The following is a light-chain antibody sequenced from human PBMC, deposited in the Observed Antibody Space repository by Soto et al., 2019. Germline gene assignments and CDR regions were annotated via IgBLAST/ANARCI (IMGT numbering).Light chain of an antibody. J-gene: IGLJ3*02. CDR3: SSYTSSATLV. CDR2: EVS. Sequence: QSVLTQPASVSGSPGQSITISCSGATSDIGTYNYVSWYQHHPGKVPKVIIYEVSNRPSGVSYRFSGSKSGNTASLTISGLQAEDEADYYCSSYTSSATLVFGGGTKVTVL. CDR1: TSDIGTYNY. V-gene: IGLV2-14*01.